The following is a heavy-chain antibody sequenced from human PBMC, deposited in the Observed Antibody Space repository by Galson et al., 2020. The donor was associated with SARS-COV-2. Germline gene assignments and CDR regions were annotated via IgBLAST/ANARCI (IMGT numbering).Heavy chain of an antibody. V-gene: IGHV1-3*01. CDR1: GYTFTSYA. CDR2: INAGNGNT. D-gene: IGHD2-2*01. CDR3: ARGVCSSTSCYFEWYYYYMDV. J-gene: IGHJ6*03. Sequence: ASVKVSCKASGYTFTSYAMHWVRQAPGQRLEWMGWINAGNGNTKYSQKFQGRVTITRDTSASTAYMELSSLRSEDTAVYYCARGVCSSTSCYFEWYYYYMDVWGKGTTVTVSS.